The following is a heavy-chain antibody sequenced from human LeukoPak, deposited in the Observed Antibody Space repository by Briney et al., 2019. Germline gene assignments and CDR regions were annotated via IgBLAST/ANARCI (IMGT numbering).Heavy chain of an antibody. D-gene: IGHD5-12*01. J-gene: IGHJ4*02. Sequence: PGGSLRLSCAASGFTFSDYYMSWIRQAPGKGLEWVSAISGSGGSTYYADSVKGRFTISRDNSKNTLYLQMNSLRAEDTAVYYCAKSVSGYDSSFDYWGQGTLVTVSS. CDR3: AKSVSGYDSSFDY. V-gene: IGHV3-23*01. CDR1: GFTFSDYY. CDR2: ISGSGGST.